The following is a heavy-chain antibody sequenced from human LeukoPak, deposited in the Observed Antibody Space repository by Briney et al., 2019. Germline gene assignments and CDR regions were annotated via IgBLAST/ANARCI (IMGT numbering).Heavy chain of an antibody. CDR1: GGSISSSSYY. CDR3: ARDAAAKYYYDSSGDGGYYFDY. D-gene: IGHD3-22*01. CDR2: IYYSGST. V-gene: IGHV4-39*07. Sequence: SETLSLTCTVSGGSISSSSYYWGWIRQPPGKGLEWIGSIYYSGSTYYNPSLKSRVTISVDTSKNQFSLKLSSVTAADTAVYYCARDAAAKYYYDSSGDGGYYFDYWGQGTLVTVSS. J-gene: IGHJ4*02.